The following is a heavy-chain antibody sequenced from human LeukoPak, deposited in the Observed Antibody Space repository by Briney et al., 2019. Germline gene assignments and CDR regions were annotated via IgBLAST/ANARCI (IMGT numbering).Heavy chain of an antibody. CDR3: ARDLTDYGGNSSEFAFDI. CDR2: INHSGST. V-gene: IGHV4-34*01. J-gene: IGHJ3*02. D-gene: IGHD4-23*01. CDR1: GGSFSGYY. Sequence: SETLSLTCAVYGGSFSGYYWSWIRQPPGKGLEWIGEINHSGSTNYNPSLKSRVTISVDTSKNQFSLKLSSVTAADTAVYYCARDLTDYGGNSSEFAFDIWGQGTMVTVSS.